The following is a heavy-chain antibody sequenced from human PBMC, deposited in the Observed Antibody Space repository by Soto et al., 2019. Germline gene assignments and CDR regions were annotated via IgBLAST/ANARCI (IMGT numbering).Heavy chain of an antibody. J-gene: IGHJ5*02. Sequence: PSETLSLTCTVSGGSISSSSYYWGWIRQPPGKGLEWIGSIYYSGSTYYNPSLKSRVTISVDTSKNQFSLKLSSVTAADTAVYYCATSQDTAMETIYNWFDPWGQGTLVTVSS. CDR3: ATSQDTAMETIYNWFDP. CDR1: GGSISSSSYY. CDR2: IYYSGST. D-gene: IGHD5-18*01. V-gene: IGHV4-39*01.